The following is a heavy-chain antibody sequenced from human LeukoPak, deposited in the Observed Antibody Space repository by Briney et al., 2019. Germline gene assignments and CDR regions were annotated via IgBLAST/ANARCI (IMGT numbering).Heavy chain of an antibody. Sequence: GASVKVSCKASGYTFTSYYMHWVRQAPGQGLEWMGWISAYNGNTNYAQKLQGRVTMTTDTSTSTAYMELRSLRSDDTAVYYCASGYYTLPDYWGQGTLVTVSS. CDR2: ISAYNGNT. CDR1: GYTFTSYY. J-gene: IGHJ4*02. CDR3: ASGYYTLPDY. D-gene: IGHD3-3*01. V-gene: IGHV1-18*04.